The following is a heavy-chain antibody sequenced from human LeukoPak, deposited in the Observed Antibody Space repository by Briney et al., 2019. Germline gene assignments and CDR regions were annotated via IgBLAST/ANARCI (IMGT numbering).Heavy chain of an antibody. CDR3: ARVGGYCSGGSCYDLDY. J-gene: IGHJ4*02. CDR1: GFTVSSNY. Sequence: PGGSLRLSCAASGFTVSSNYMSWVRQAPGKGLEWVSVIYSGGSTYYADSVKGRFTISRDNSKNTLYLQMNSLRAEDTAVYYCARVGGYCSGGSCYDLDYWGQGTLVTVSS. D-gene: IGHD2-15*01. V-gene: IGHV3-66*01. CDR2: IYSGGST.